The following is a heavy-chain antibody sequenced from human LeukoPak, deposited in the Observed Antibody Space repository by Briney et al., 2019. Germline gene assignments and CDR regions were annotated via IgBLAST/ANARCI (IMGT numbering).Heavy chain of an antibody. V-gene: IGHV1-18*01. D-gene: IGHD3-10*01. J-gene: IGHJ4*02. CDR1: GYSFASFG. CDR3: ARGPMVRGPDY. CDR2: ISAYNGDT. Sequence: ASVKVSCKASGYSFASFGINWVRQAPGQGLVWMGWISAYNGDTNYAQNLQGRVTMTTDTSTSTAYMDLRSLRSDDTAVYYCARGPMVRGPDYWGQGTLVTVSS.